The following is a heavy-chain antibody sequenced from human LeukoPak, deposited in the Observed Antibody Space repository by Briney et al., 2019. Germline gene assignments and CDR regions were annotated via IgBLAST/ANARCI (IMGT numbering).Heavy chain of an antibody. D-gene: IGHD1-7*01. J-gene: IGHJ6*03. V-gene: IGHV1-69*02. CDR1: GYTFTDYY. CDR2: IIPILGIA. CDR3: AGWADGPNWNYPGDYYYYMDV. Sequence: GASVKVSCKASGYTFTDYYMQWVRQAPGQGLEWMGRIIPILGIANYAQKFQGRVTITADKSTSTAYMELSSLRSEDTAVYYCAGWADGPNWNYPGDYYYYMDVWGKGTTVTVSS.